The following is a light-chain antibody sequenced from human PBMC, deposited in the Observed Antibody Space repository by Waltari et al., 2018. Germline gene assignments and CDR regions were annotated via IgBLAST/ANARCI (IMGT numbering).Light chain of an antibody. CDR1: QSLLHSNGYNY. J-gene: IGKJ4*01. CDR3: MQALQTPT. V-gene: IGKV2-28*01. CDR2: LVS. Sequence: DVVMTQSPLSLPVTPGEPASISCRSSQSLLHSNGYNYLDWYLQKPGQSPPLLIYLVSNRASGVPDRFSCSGSGTDFTLTISRVEPEDVGIYYCMQALQTPTFGGGTRVEMK.